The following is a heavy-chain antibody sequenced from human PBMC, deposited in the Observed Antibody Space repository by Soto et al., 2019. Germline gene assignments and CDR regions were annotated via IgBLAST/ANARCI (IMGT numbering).Heavy chain of an antibody. CDR1: GVSFYNAGYY. D-gene: IGHD1-1*01. Sequence: PSATLSLTCTVSGVSFYNAGYYWSWRRGVHRKPLAWIRYIYYPGTTYYTPSLKSPVTISIDTSHNQFSLILSSVTPADTALYYCARGRWTPLPGWFDPWGQGTLVTVS. J-gene: IGHJ5*02. CDR3: ARGRWTPLPGWFDP. CDR2: IYYPGTT. V-gene: IGHV4-31*01.